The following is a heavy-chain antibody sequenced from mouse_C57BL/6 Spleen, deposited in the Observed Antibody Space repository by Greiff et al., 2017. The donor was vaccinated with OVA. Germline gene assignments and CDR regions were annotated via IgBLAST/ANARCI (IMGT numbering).Heavy chain of an antibody. Sequence: VQLQQSGAELARPGASVKMSCKASGYTFTSYTMHWVKQRPGQGLEWIGYINPSSGYTKYNQKFKDKATLTADKSSITAYMQLSSLTSEDSAVYYCARPLPSYALGYWGQGTSVTVSS. CDR1: GYTFTSYT. CDR3: ARPLPSYALGY. CDR2: INPSSGYT. V-gene: IGHV1-4*01. D-gene: IGHD6-1*01. J-gene: IGHJ4*01.